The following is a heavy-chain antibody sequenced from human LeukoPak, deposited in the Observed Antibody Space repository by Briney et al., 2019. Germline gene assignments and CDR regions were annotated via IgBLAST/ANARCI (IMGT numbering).Heavy chain of an antibody. CDR1: GFTFSNYG. CDR2: IRYDGFNK. CDR3: AKDRLAGWGQGPNDY. J-gene: IGHJ4*02. V-gene: IGHV3-30*02. D-gene: IGHD3-3*02. Sequence: PGGSLRLSCAASGFTFSNYGMHWVRQAPGKGLEWVASIRYDGFNKYYADSLKGRFTISRDNSKNTLYLQMNSLRAEDTAVYYCAKDRLAGWGQGPNDYWGQGTLVTVSS.